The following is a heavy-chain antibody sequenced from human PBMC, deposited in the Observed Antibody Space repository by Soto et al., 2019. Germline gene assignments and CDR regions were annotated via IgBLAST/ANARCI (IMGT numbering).Heavy chain of an antibody. CDR2: IKSKTDGGTT. D-gene: IGHD3-3*01. CDR1: GFTFSNAW. CDR3: TTSRQKESGPNPCY. V-gene: IGHV3-15*01. Sequence: LRLSCAASGFTFSNAWMSWVRQAPGKGLEWVGRIKSKTDGGTTDYAAPVKGRFTISRDDSKNTLYLQMNSLKTEDTAVYYCTTSRQKESGPNPCYWGQGTLVTVSS. J-gene: IGHJ4*02.